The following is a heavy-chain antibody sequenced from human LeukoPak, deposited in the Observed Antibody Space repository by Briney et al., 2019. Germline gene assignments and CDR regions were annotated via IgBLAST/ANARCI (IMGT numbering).Heavy chain of an antibody. CDR3: AKGGWLDD. CDR2: ITGRSDKT. D-gene: IGHD6-19*01. V-gene: IGHV3-23*01. J-gene: IGHJ4*02. CDR1: GFNFNKYD. Sequence: GGSLRLSCAASGFNFNKYDMTWARQAPGKGLEWVSTITGRSDKTYYTDSVKGRFVTSRDNSKGTLYLQMNSLRAEDTALYYCAKGGWLDDLGQGALVTVSS.